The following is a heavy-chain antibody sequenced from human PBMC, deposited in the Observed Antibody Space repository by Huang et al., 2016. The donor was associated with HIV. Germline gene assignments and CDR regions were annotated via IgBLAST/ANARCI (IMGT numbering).Heavy chain of an antibody. D-gene: IGHD3-10*01. V-gene: IGHV1-18*01. CDR1: GYTFFTSS. J-gene: IGHJ5*02. CDR3: ARFRGPQVTLNWLDP. CDR2: VSTYNGHT. Sequence: QVQLVQSGPEMKKPGASVNVSCKASGYTFFTSSISWVRQATGQGLEWMGWVSTYNGHTNYAQKFQGRLTLTTDVSTSSAYMELKNLRSDDTAVYYCARFRGPQVTLNWLDPWGQGTLVTVSS.